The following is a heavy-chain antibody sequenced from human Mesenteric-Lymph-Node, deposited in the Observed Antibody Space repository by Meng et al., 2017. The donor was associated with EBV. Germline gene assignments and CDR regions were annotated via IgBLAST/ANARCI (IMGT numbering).Heavy chain of an antibody. CDR2: VHHSGLT. V-gene: IGHV4-30-2*06. Sequence: LQLPASVSGVVTPSQTLSLTCTVSGGSVNSGGYSWSWIRQSPEKGLEWIGYVHHSGLTYYNPSLETRVIISLERSKNQFSLKLTSVTAADTAVYYCAGGDYVNQFNYWGQGTLVTVSS. J-gene: IGHJ4*02. D-gene: IGHD4-17*01. CDR1: GGSVNSGGYS. CDR3: AGGDYVNQFNY.